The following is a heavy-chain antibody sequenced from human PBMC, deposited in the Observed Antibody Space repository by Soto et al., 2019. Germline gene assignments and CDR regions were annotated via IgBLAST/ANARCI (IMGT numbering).Heavy chain of an antibody. J-gene: IGHJ4*02. D-gene: IGHD6-13*01. CDR2: VANDGSNQ. CDR1: GFTFSSYG. Sequence: QVQLVESGGGVVQPGRSLRLSCAASGFTFSSYGMQWVRQSPGEGPEWVAIVANDGSNQYYAESVKGRFTIPRDNSKTTVFLEMDSLRPEDTAVYYCARSSGGSSWYPPDYWGQGTPVTVSS. CDR3: ARSSGGSSWYPPDY. V-gene: IGHV3-30*03.